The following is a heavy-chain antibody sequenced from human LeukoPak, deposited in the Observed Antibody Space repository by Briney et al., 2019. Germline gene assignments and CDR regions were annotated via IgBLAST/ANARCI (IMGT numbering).Heavy chain of an antibody. Sequence: SETLSLTCAVSGGGSFSDYSWNWIRQSPGKGLEWVGEITHAAILNYSPSLKGRVAISVDTSKSQVSLKLDSMTAADTAMYYCARGRGEAAGLDHWGQGTLVTVSS. J-gene: IGHJ4*02. CDR2: ITHAAIL. V-gene: IGHV4-34*01. CDR1: GGGSFSDYS. CDR3: ARGRGEAAGLDH. D-gene: IGHD6-13*01.